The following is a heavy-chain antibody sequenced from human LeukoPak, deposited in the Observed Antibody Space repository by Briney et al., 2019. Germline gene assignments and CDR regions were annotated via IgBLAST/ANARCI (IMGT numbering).Heavy chain of an antibody. CDR1: GFNFRIHD. V-gene: IGHV3-23*01. Sequence: GGSLRLSCAASGFNFRIHDMSWVRQAPGKGLEWVSAISGSGGSTYYAGSVKGRFTISRDNSKNTLYLQMNSLRAEDTAVYYCAKLPAPLTDYWGQGTLVTVSS. CDR3: AKLPAPLTDY. CDR2: ISGSGGST. J-gene: IGHJ4*02.